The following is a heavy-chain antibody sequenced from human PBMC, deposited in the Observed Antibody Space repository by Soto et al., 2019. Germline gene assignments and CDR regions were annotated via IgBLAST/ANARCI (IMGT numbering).Heavy chain of an antibody. J-gene: IGHJ6*02. Sequence: ASVKVSCKVSGYTLTELSMHWVRQAPGKGLEWMGGFDPEDGETIYAQKFQGRVTMTEDTSTDTAYMELSSLRSEDTAVYYCATDRLYNSPAPYYYYGMDVWGQGTTVTVSS. V-gene: IGHV1-24*01. D-gene: IGHD6-13*01. CDR1: GYTLTELS. CDR2: FDPEDGET. CDR3: ATDRLYNSPAPYYYYGMDV.